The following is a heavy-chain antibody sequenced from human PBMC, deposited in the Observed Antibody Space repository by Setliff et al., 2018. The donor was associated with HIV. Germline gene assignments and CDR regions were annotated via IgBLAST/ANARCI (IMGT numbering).Heavy chain of an antibody. Sequence: SETLSLTCTVSGGSISSGSYYWSWIRQPAGKGLEWIGHIYTSGSTNYNPPLKSRVTISVDTSKNQFSLKLSSVTAADTAVYYCARGVASYYYYMDVWGKGTTVTVSS. CDR1: GGSISSGSYY. CDR3: ARGVASYYYYMDV. CDR2: IYTSGST. D-gene: IGHD5-12*01. J-gene: IGHJ6*03. V-gene: IGHV4-61*09.